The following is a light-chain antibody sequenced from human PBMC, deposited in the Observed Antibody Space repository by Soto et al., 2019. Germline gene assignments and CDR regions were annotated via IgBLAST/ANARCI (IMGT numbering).Light chain of an antibody. V-gene: IGKV3-20*01. CDR2: RAS. CDR3: YQSVT. CDR1: QSVSGNY. Sequence: EIVLTQSPGTLSLSPGERATLSCRASQSVSGNYLAWYQHKPGQAPRLLIYRASNRAVGIPDRFSGSGSGTDLALTISSQEPEDFAVYYCYQSVTFGQGTKVDI. J-gene: IGKJ1*01.